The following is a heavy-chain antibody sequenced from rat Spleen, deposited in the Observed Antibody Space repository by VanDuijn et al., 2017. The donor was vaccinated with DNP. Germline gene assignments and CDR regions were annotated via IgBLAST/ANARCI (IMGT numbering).Heavy chain of an antibody. CDR2: ISYDGSDT. D-gene: IGHD1-12*01. J-gene: IGHJ4*01. CDR1: GFTFSDHN. Sequence: EVQLVESGGGLVQPGRSLILSCTASGFTFSDHNMAWVRQAPKKGLEWVASISYDGSDTYYRDSVKGRFTITRNIARSSLYLQMDSLRSEDTSTYYCERHRTIMPYYYAMDAWGQGASVTVSS. CDR3: ERHRTIMPYYYAMDA. V-gene: IGHV5-7*01.